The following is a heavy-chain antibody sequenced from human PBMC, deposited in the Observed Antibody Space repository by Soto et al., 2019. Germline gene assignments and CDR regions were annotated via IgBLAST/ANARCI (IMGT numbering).Heavy chain of an antibody. J-gene: IGHJ6*02. CDR3: ARAGEVSVEYTNYGYYYGMDV. Sequence: GASVKVSCKASGGTFSTYAISWVRQAPGQELEWMGGIIPIFGTANYAQKFRGTVTITADGSTSTAHLELSSLRSEDTAMYYCARAGEVSVEYTNYGYYYGMDVWGQGTTVTVSS. CDR1: GGTFSTYA. V-gene: IGHV1-69*13. D-gene: IGHD1-26*01. CDR2: IIPIFGTA.